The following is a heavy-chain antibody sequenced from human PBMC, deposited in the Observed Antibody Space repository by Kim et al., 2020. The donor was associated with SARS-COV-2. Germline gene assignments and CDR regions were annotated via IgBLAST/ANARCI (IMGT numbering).Heavy chain of an antibody. CDR1: GGSISSSSYY. V-gene: IGHV4-39*01. CDR2: IYYSGST. CDR3: APRTTVTTDFRN. Sequence: SETLSLTCTVSGGSISSSSYYWGWIRQPPGKGLEWIGSIYYSGSTYYNPSLKSRVTISVDTSKNQFSLKLSSVTAADTAVYYCAPRTTVTTDFRNWGQGTLVTVSS. J-gene: IGHJ4*02. D-gene: IGHD4-17*01.